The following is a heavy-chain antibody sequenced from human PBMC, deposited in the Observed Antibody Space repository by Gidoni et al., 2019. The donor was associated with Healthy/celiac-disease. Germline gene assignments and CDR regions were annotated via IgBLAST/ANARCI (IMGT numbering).Heavy chain of an antibody. CDR1: GFTFSSYS. D-gene: IGHD4-4*01. CDR3: AREPHSNYGRRNYYFDY. Sequence: EVQLVESGGGLVKPGGSLRLSCAASGFTFSSYSMNWVRQAPGKGLEWVSSISSSSSYIYYADSVKGRFTISRDNAKNSLYLQMNSLRAEDTAVYYCAREPHSNYGRRNYYFDYWGQGTLVTVSS. V-gene: IGHV3-21*01. J-gene: IGHJ4*02. CDR2: ISSSSSYI.